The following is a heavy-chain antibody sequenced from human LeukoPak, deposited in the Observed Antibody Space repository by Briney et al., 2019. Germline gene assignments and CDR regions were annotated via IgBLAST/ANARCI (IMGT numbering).Heavy chain of an antibody. CDR1: GVSISSSSYY. J-gene: IGHJ3*02. Sequence: SETLSLTCTVSGVSISSSSYYWGWIRQPPGRGLEWIGSIYYSGSTYYNPSLKSRVTISVDTSKNQFSLKLSSVTAADTAVYYCARQVAVAGTLSAFDIWGQGTMVTVSS. V-gene: IGHV4-39*01. D-gene: IGHD6-19*01. CDR2: IYYSGST. CDR3: ARQVAVAGTLSAFDI.